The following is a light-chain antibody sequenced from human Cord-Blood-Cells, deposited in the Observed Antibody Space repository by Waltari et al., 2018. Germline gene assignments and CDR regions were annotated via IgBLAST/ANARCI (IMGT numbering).Light chain of an antibody. CDR2: EVS. J-gene: IGLJ3*02. CDR3: CSYAGSSTWV. Sequence: QSALTQPASVSGSPGQSIPISSTGTSSDVGSYNLASWYQQHPGKAPKLMIYEVSKRPSGVSNRFSGSKSGNTASLTISGLQAEDEADYYCCSYAGSSTWVFGGGTKLTVL. V-gene: IGLV2-23*02. CDR1: SSDVGSYNL.